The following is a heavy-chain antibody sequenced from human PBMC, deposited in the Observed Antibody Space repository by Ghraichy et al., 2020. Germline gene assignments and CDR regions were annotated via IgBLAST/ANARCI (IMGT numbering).Heavy chain of an antibody. D-gene: IGHD6-13*01. J-gene: IGHJ5*02. CDR3: AASPIVVAGTSVPFDP. V-gene: IGHV3-23*01. CDR1: GFTFSTYA. CDR2: IRGSGGST. Sequence: GGSLRLSCAASGFTFSTYAMSWVRQAPGKGLEWVSTIRGSGGSTYYADSVKGRFTISRDNSKNTLYLQMNSLRAEDTAVYYCAASPIVVAGTSVPFDPWGQGTLVTVSS.